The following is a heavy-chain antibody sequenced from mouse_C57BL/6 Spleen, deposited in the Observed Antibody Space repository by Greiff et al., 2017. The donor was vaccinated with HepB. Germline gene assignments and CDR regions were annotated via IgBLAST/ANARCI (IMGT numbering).Heavy chain of an antibody. V-gene: IGHV1-81*01. CDR3: ARSRDLGYGSSPFDY. D-gene: IGHD1-1*01. CDR1: GYTFTSYG. J-gene: IGHJ2*01. CDR2: IYPRSGNT. Sequence: QVQLKESGAELARPGASVKLSCKASGYTFTSYGISWVKQRTGQGLEWIGEIYPRSGNTYYNEKFKGKATLTADKSSSTAYMELRSLTSEDSAVYFCARSRDLGYGSSPFDYWGQGTTLTVSS.